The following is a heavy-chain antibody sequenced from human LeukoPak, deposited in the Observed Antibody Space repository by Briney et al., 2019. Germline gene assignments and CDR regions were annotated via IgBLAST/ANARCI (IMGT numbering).Heavy chain of an antibody. J-gene: IGHJ4*02. Sequence: GGSLRLSCAASGFTFSSYGMHWVRQAPGKGLEWVAFIRCDGSNKYYADSVKGRFTISRDNSRNTLYLQMNSLRADDTAVYYCAKDISDYGDHYVHDYWGQGTLVIVSS. CDR1: GFTFSSYG. V-gene: IGHV3-30*02. D-gene: IGHD4-17*01. CDR3: AKDISDYGDHYVHDY. CDR2: IRCDGSNK.